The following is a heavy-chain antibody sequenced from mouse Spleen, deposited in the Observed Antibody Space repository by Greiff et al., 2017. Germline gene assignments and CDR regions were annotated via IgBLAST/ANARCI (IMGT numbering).Heavy chain of an antibody. Sequence: QVQLQQSGAELVRPGTSVKMSCKASGYTFTNYWIGWAKQRPGHGLEWIGDIYPGGGYTNYNEKFKGKATLTADKSSSTAYMQFSSLTSEDSAIYYCARRYYYGSRGYYFDYWGQGTTLTVSS. V-gene: IGHV1-63*01. CDR1: GYTFTNYW. D-gene: IGHD1-1*01. CDR3: ARRYYYGSRGYYFDY. J-gene: IGHJ2*01. CDR2: IYPGGGYT.